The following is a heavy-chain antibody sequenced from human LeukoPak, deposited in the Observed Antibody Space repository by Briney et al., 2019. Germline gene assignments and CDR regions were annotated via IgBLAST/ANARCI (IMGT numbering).Heavy chain of an antibody. CDR3: ATMLRFLEWLYNFQH. J-gene: IGHJ1*01. CDR1: GYTLTELS. CDR2: FDPEDGET. V-gene: IGHV1-24*01. D-gene: IGHD3-3*01. Sequence: ASVKVSCKVSGYTLTELSMHWVRQAPGKGLEWMGGFDPEDGETIYAQNFQGRVIMTEDTSTDTAYMELSSLRSEDTAVYYCATMLRFLEWLYNFQHWGQGTLVTVSS.